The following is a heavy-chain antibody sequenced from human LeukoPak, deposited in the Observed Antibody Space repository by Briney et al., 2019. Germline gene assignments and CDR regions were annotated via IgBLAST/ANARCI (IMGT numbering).Heavy chain of an antibody. V-gene: IGHV1-69*04. CDR2: IIPILGIA. CDR1: GGTFSSYA. CDR3: ARGGGHRAFDI. D-gene: IGHD3-10*01. Sequence: GASVKVSCKASGGTFSSYAISWVRQAPGQGLEWMGRIIPILGIANYAQKFQGRVTITADKSTSTAYMELSSLRSEDTAVYYCARGGGHRAFDIWGQGTMVTVSS. J-gene: IGHJ3*02.